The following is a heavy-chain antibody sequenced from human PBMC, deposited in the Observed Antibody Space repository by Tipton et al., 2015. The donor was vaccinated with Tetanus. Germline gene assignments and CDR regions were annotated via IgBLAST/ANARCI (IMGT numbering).Heavy chain of an antibody. D-gene: IGHD3-3*01. Sequence: SLRLSCAASGFTFNNYWMSWLRQAPGKGLEWVAHIKEDESEEYYVDSVKGRFTISRDNSNNMLFLQMSSLRLEDTAIYYCAKDVETYYDFWSGSGFWGQGTLVTVSS. J-gene: IGHJ4*02. V-gene: IGHV3-7*03. CDR3: AKDVETYYDFWSGSGF. CDR2: IKEDESEE. CDR1: GFTFNNYW.